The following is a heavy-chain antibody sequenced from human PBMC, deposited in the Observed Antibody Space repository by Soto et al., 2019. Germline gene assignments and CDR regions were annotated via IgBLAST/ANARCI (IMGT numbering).Heavy chain of an antibody. CDR3: ARGTTASEYYYGMDV. Sequence: ASVKVSCKASGYTFTSYPMHWVRHAPGQRLEWMGWINAGNGNTKYSQKFQGRVTITRDTSASTAYMELSSLRSEDTAVYYCARGTTASEYYYGMDVWGQGTTVTVSS. J-gene: IGHJ6*02. V-gene: IGHV1-3*01. CDR1: GYTFTSYP. D-gene: IGHD4-4*01. CDR2: INAGNGNT.